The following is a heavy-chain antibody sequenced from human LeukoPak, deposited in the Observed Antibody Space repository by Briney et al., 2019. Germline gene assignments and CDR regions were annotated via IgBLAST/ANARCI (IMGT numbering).Heavy chain of an antibody. Sequence: GGSLRLSCAASGFTFSSYVMSWVRQAPGKGLEWVSYISGSSGSTNYADSVMGRFTISRDNGKNSLYLQMNSLRAEDAAVYYCARDQGENYDSSGYYPYWGQGTLVTVSS. J-gene: IGHJ4*02. V-gene: IGHV3-48*04. CDR3: ARDQGENYDSSGYYPY. D-gene: IGHD3-22*01. CDR1: GFTFSSYV. CDR2: ISGSSGST.